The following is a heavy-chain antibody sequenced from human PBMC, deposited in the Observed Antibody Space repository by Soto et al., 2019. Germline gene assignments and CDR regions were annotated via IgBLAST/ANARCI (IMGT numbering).Heavy chain of an antibody. J-gene: IGHJ4*02. CDR1: GFTFRSYG. D-gene: IGHD1-7*01. CDR2: ISQSAVGNT. Sequence: EVQLLESGGGLVKPGGSLRLSCAASGFTFRSYGMMWVRQAPGKGLEWVSAISQSAVGNTYYAVSVKGRFTISRDDSKNTLYLQMDSLRPEDTAQYYCAGWNYDYWGQGTQVTVSA. V-gene: IGHV3-23*01. CDR3: AGWNYDY.